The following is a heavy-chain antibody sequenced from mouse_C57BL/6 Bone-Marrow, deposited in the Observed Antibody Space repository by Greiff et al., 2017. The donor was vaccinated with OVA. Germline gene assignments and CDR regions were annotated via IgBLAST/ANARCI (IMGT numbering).Heavy chain of an antibody. CDR2: INPSTGGT. J-gene: IGHJ3*01. V-gene: IGHV1-42*01. Sequence: VQLQQSGPELVKPGASVKISCKASGYSFTGYYMNWVKQSPEKSLEWIGEINPSTGGTTYNQKFKAKATLTVDKSSSTAYMQLKGLAADDSAVYCCARPITTVVARGFAYWGQGTLVTVSA. CDR1: GYSFTGYY. CDR3: ARPITTVVARGFAY. D-gene: IGHD1-1*01.